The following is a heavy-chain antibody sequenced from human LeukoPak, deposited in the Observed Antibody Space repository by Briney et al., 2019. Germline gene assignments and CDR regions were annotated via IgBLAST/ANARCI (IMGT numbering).Heavy chain of an antibody. J-gene: IGHJ3*01. CDR1: GGSISSYY. CDR2: IFYTGST. V-gene: IGHV4-59*01. D-gene: IGHD3-22*01. CDR3: ARSVHYYYDSASYGVDFDV. Sequence: SETLSLTCTVSGGSISSYYWSWIRQPPGKGLEWIGNIFYTGSTKYNPSLKSRVTISVDTSKNQFSLKLSSVTAADTAMYYCARSVHYYYDSASYGVDFDVWGQGTLVTVSS.